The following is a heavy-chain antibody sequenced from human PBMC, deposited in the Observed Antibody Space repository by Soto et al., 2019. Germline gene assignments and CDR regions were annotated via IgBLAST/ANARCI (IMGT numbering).Heavy chain of an antibody. CDR1: GYTFTGYY. D-gene: IGHD2-2*01. V-gene: IGHV1-2*04. CDR2: INPNSGGT. Sequence: ASVKVSCKASGYTFTGYYMHWVRQAPGQGLEWMGWINPNSGGTNYAQKFQGWVTMTRDTSISTAYMELSRLRSDDTAVYYCARVGCSSTSCYGNWFDPWGQGTLVTV. CDR3: ARVGCSSTSCYGNWFDP. J-gene: IGHJ5*02.